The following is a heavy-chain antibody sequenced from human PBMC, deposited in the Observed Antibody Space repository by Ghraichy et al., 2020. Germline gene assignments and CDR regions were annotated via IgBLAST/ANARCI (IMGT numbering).Heavy chain of an antibody. CDR2: IYTGGDT. D-gene: IGHD5-24*01. Sequence: LSLTCEASGFSVSDHYMAWVRQAPGKGLEWVSLIYTGGDTFYADSVKGRFTISRDNSRNTLHLKLNSLTAEDTAVYFCARINYKHHSFYYFYMDAWGKGTTVTVSS. V-gene: IGHV3-66*01. CDR3: ARINYKHHSFYYFYMDA. J-gene: IGHJ6*03. CDR1: GFSVSDHY.